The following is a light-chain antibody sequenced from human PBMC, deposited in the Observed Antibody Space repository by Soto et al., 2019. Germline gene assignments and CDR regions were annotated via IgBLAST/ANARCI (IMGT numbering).Light chain of an antibody. Sequence: EIVLTQSPDTLSLSPGERATLSCRASQTVNSDYLAWYRQKPGRAPSLLIYDTSNRASGIPARFSGSGSGTDFTLTISRLEPEDFAVYYCQQYSSSPSITFGQGTRLEIK. V-gene: IGKV3-20*01. CDR2: DTS. CDR1: QTVNSDY. J-gene: IGKJ5*01. CDR3: QQYSSSPSIT.